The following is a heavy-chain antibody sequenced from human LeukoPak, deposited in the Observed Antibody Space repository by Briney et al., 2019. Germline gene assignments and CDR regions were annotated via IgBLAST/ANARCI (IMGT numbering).Heavy chain of an antibody. CDR2: IYTSGST. J-gene: IGHJ4*02. D-gene: IGHD5-24*01. V-gene: IGHV4-4*07. Sequence: PSETLSLTCTVSGGSFSSYYWSWIRQPAGKGLEWIGRIYTSGSTNYNSSLKSRVTMSVDTSKNQVSLKLSSVTAAYTAVYYCATGDGYNSFDYWGQGTLVTVSS. CDR1: GGSFSSYY. CDR3: ATGDGYNSFDY.